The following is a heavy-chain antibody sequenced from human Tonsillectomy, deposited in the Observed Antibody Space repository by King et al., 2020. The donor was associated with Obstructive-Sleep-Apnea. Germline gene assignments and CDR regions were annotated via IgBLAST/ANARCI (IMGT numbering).Heavy chain of an antibody. V-gene: IGHV3-74*01. Sequence: VQLVESGGGLVQPGGSLRLSCAASGFTFSSYWMHWVRQAPGKGLGWVSRINSDGSSTSYAASVKGRFTISRDNAKNTLYLQMNSLRAEDTAVYYCARVKWELLLPDYWGQGTLVTVSS. CDR2: INSDGSST. CDR3: ARVKWELLLPDY. CDR1: GFTFSSYW. J-gene: IGHJ4*02. D-gene: IGHD1-26*01.